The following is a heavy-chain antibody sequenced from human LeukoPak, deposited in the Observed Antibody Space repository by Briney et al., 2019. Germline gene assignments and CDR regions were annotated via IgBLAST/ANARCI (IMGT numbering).Heavy chain of an antibody. J-gene: IGHJ4*02. Sequence: SETLSLTCTVSGGSISSSSYYWGWIRQPPGKGLEWIGSIYYSGSTYYNPSLKSRVTISVDTSKNQFSLKLSSVTAADTAVYYCARSYGSGSAYYFDYWGQGTLVTVSS. D-gene: IGHD3-10*01. V-gene: IGHV4-39*07. CDR2: IYYSGST. CDR3: ARSYGSGSAYYFDY. CDR1: GGSISSSSYY.